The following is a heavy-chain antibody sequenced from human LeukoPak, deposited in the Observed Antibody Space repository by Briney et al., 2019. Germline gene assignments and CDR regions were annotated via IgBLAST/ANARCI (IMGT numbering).Heavy chain of an antibody. Sequence: GGSMRLSCEASGLTLSDYWMSWVRQAPGKGLEWVANINQDGSAKYYVDSVKGRFTISRDNADSSLYLQMDALRADDTAMYYCATSHHTSSGQNFDYWGQGTLVSVSS. CDR1: GLTLSDYW. D-gene: IGHD6-25*01. J-gene: IGHJ4*02. CDR2: INQDGSAK. V-gene: IGHV3-7*01. CDR3: ATSHHTSSGQNFDY.